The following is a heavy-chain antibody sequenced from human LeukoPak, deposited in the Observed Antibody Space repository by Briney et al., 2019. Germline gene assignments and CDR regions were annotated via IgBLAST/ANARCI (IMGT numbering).Heavy chain of an antibody. CDR3: ARGGDIVATINPFDY. V-gene: IGHV1-69*05. Sequence: ASVKVSCKASGGTFSSYAISWVRQAPGQGLVWMGGIIPIFGTANYAQKFQGRVTITTDESTSTAYMELSSLRSEDTAVYYCARGGDIVATINPFDYWGQGTLVTVSS. CDR1: GGTFSSYA. D-gene: IGHD5-12*01. J-gene: IGHJ4*02. CDR2: IIPIFGTA.